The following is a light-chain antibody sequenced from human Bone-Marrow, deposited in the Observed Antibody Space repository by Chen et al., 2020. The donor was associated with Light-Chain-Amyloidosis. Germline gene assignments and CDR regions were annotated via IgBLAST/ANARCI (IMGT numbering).Light chain of an antibody. Sequence: QSVLTQPAAVSGSPGPSITISRTGTTSDVGGYNYVSWYQQYPGKAPKLMISEVSDRPSGVSNRFSGSKSGNTASLTISGLQAEDEADYYCSSYTSIGKVVFGGGTTVTVL. J-gene: IGLJ2*01. CDR3: SSYTSIGKVV. CDR2: EVS. CDR1: TSDVGGYNY. V-gene: IGLV2-14*01.